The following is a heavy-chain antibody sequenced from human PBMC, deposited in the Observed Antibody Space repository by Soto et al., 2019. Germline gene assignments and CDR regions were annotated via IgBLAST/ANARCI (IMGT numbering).Heavy chain of an antibody. J-gene: IGHJ4*02. CDR3: SRDTRLVDY. Sequence: QVQLVESGGALVKPGGSLRLSCAASGFIFSDYYMTWIRQAPGKGPEWISYISGGGDVTAYAHSVKGRFTISRDNTKRSLYLQMNSLTVEDVAVYYCSRDTRLVDYWGQGTLVTVAS. CDR2: ISGGGDVT. CDR1: GFIFSDYY. V-gene: IGHV3-11*01. D-gene: IGHD1-26*01.